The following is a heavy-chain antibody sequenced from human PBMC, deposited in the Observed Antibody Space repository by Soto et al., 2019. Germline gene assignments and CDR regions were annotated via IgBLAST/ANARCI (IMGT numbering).Heavy chain of an antibody. CDR2: INPSGGRT. J-gene: IGHJ6*02. D-gene: IGHD5-12*01. CDR1: EYTFTNYH. Sequence: ASVKVSCKASEYTFTNYHIHWVRQAPGQGLEWMGVINPSGGRTTYAQKFQGRVTVTRDTSTSTVSMVLSGLRSADTAVYYCAREAVASNYYYGMDVWGQGTTVTVSS. V-gene: IGHV1-46*01. CDR3: AREAVASNYYYGMDV.